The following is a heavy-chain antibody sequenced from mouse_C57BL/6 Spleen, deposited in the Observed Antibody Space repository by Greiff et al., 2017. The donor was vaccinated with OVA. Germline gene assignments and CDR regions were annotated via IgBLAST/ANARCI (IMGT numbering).Heavy chain of an antibody. V-gene: IGHV1-50*01. CDR1: GYTFTSYW. CDR2: IDPSDSYT. CDR3: AREGYGSPFAY. D-gene: IGHD1-1*01. Sequence: QVQLQQPGAELVKPGASVKLSCKASGYTFTSYWMQWVKQRPGQGLEWIGEIDPSDSYTNYNQKFKGKATLTVDTSSSTAYMQRSSLTSEDSAVYYCAREGYGSPFAYWGQGTLVTVSA. J-gene: IGHJ3*01.